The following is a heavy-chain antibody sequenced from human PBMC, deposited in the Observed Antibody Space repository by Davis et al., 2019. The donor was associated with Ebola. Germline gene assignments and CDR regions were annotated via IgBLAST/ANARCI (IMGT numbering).Heavy chain of an antibody. CDR3: ARVALYAFDI. J-gene: IGHJ3*02. CDR2: ISSSGSTI. CDR1: GFTFSSYE. Sequence: GESLKISCAASGFTFSSYEMNWVRQAPGKGLEWVSYISSSGSTIYYADPVKGRFAISRDNAKSLLFLQMNSLRAEDTAVYYCARVALYAFDIWGHGTAVTVSS. V-gene: IGHV3-48*03.